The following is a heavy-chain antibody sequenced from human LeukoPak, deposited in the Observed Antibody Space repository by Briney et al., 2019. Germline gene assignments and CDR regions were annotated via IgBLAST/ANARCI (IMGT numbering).Heavy chain of an antibody. D-gene: IGHD3-3*01. V-gene: IGHV4-34*01. Sequence: SETLSLTCGVRGVSFSGNYWSWIRQLPGKGLEWIGTMPFDEKVSDNEIPSYNPSLKGRATISAEKSKNQLSLKVKSVTAADTASYYCAALTLTGVAGRGWFDAWGQGTLVIVSS. J-gene: IGHJ5*02. CDR2: VSDNEIP. CDR1: GVSFSGNY. CDR3: AALTLTGVAGRGWFDA.